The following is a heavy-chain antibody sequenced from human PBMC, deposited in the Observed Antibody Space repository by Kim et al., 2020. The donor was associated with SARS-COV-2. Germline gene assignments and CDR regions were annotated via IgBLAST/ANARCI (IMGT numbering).Heavy chain of an antibody. CDR3: ARDLLGHIALDY. D-gene: IGHD2-21*01. J-gene: IGHJ4*02. Sequence: GGSLRLSCAASIFTFSSSWMHWVRQAPGKGLVWVSRINTDGSSTSYADSVKGRFTISRDNAKNTLYLQMNSLRAEDTAVYYCARDLLGHIALDYWGQGTLVTVSS. V-gene: IGHV3-74*01. CDR2: INTDGSST. CDR1: IFTFSSSW.